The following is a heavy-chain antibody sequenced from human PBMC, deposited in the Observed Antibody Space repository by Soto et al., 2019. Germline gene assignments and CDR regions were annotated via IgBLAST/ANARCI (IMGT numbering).Heavy chain of an antibody. CDR2: IKQDGSEK. CDR1: GFTCSSYW. CDR3: SRQPGGYYYGSGSDCFFDY. D-gene: IGHD3-10*01. Sequence: EVQLVESGGGWVQPGGSLRLSCAASGFTCSSYWMSWVRQAPCKGLEWVANIKQDGSEKYYVDSVKGRFTISRANAKNSLYLQMTSLRAEDTAVYYCSRQPGGYYYGSGSDCFFDYWRQGTLVTVSS. V-gene: IGHV3-7*01. J-gene: IGHJ4*02.